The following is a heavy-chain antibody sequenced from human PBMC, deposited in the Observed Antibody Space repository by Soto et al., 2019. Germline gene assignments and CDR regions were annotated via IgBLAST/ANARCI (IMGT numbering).Heavy chain of an antibody. CDR3: ARTNVKELLRFDY. J-gene: IGHJ4*02. D-gene: IGHD2-15*01. V-gene: IGHV1-69*02. Sequence: QVQLVQSGAEVKKPGSSVKVSCKASGGTSSSYTISWVRQAPGQGLEWMGRIIPILGIANYAQKFQGRVTITADKSTSTAYMELSSLRSEDTAVYYCARTNVKELLRFDYWGQGTLVTVSS. CDR1: GGTSSSYT. CDR2: IIPILGIA.